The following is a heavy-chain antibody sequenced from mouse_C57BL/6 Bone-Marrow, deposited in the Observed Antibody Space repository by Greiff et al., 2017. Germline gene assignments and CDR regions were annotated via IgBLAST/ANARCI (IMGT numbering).Heavy chain of an antibody. J-gene: IGHJ2*01. CDR3: ARSGDGPIDY. CDR1: GYTFTDYY. D-gene: IGHD2-3*01. CDR2: INPNNGGT. V-gene: IGHV1-26*01. Sequence: VQLQQSGPELVKPGASVKISCKASGYTFTDYYMNWVKQSNGKSLEWIGDINPNNGGTSYNQKFKGKATLTVDKSSSTAYMELRSLTSEDSAVYYCARSGDGPIDYWGQGTTLTVSS.